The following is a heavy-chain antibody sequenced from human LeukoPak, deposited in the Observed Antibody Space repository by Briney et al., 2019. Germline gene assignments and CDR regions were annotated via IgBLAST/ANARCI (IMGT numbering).Heavy chain of an antibody. V-gene: IGHV3-7*01. CDR2: ISPDGSAK. CDR1: GFTFSHHW. J-gene: IGHJ5*02. CDR3: ARDYNWGWGP. D-gene: IGHD1-1*01. Sequence: GGSLRLSCGASGFTFSHHWMSWVLQAPGKGLEWMANISPDGSAKFYVDSVKGRFTISRDNAKSSLYLQLNSLRAEDTVVYYCARDYNWGWGPWGQGTLVTVSS.